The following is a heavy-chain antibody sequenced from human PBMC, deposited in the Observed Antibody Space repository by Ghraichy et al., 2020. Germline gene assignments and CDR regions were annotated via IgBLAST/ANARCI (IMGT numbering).Heavy chain of an antibody. Sequence: ASVKVSCKASGYTFTSYDINWVRQATGQGLEWMGWMNPNSGNTGYAQKFQGRVTMTRNTSISTAYMELSSLRSEDTAVYYCARGRVHDYGDGMDVWGQGTTVTVSS. V-gene: IGHV1-8*01. CDR3: ARGRVHDYGDGMDV. J-gene: IGHJ6*02. D-gene: IGHD4-17*01. CDR2: MNPNSGNT. CDR1: GYTFTSYD.